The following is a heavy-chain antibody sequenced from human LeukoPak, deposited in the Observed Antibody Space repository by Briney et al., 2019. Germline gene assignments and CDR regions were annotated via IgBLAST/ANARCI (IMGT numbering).Heavy chain of an antibody. D-gene: IGHD2-2*01. Sequence: ASVKVSCKASGYTFTSYDINWVRQATGQGLEWMGWMNPNSGNTGYAQKFQGRVTVTRNTSISTAYMELSSLRSEDTAVYYCARGPGYCSSTSCLHYYYYGMDVWGQGTTVTVSS. V-gene: IGHV1-8*01. J-gene: IGHJ6*02. CDR1: GYTFTSYD. CDR3: ARGPGYCSSTSCLHYYYYGMDV. CDR2: MNPNSGNT.